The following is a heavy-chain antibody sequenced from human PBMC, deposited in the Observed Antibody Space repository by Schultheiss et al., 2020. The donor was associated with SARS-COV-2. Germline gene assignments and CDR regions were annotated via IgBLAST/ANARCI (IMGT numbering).Heavy chain of an antibody. Sequence: SGPTLVKPTETLTLTCTVSGFSLSNARMGVSWIRQPPGKALEWLALIYWNDDKRYSPSLKSRLTITKDTSKNQVVLTMTNMDPVDTATYYCAHRLGAVAMDYWGQGTLVTVSS. D-gene: IGHD6-19*01. CDR2: IYWNDDK. CDR3: AHRLGAVAMDY. CDR1: GFSLSNARMG. J-gene: IGHJ4*02. V-gene: IGHV2-5*01.